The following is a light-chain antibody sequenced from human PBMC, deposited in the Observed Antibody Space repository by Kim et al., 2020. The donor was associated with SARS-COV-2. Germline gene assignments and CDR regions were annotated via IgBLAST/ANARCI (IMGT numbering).Light chain of an antibody. V-gene: IGLV3-21*04. CDR1: HHGSKS. J-gene: IGLJ2*01. Sequence: PGKAGRVSRGGNHHGSKSVHRYQQKPGPAPGLVIYYESRRPSGIPERISGSNPGDTGTLTISRVQAGEEADYYCQLWDSTSDHPRVFGGGTQLTVL. CDR3: QLWDSTSDHPRV. CDR2: YES.